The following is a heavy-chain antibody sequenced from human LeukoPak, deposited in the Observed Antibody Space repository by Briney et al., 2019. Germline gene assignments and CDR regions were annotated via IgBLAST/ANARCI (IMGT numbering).Heavy chain of an antibody. V-gene: IGHV3-64D*08. Sequence: GGSLRLSCSASGFNFNNYAMNWVRQAPGKGLEYVSAISSNGGSTYYAGSVKGRCTISRDNSKNTLYLQMSSLRAEDTALYYCGLAAYYYDSSGSDDAFDIWGQGTMVIVSS. CDR3: GLAAYYYDSSGSDDAFDI. J-gene: IGHJ3*02. D-gene: IGHD3-22*01. CDR2: ISSNGGST. CDR1: GFNFNNYA.